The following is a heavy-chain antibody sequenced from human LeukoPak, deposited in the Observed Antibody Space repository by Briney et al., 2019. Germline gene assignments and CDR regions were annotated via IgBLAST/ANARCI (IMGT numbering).Heavy chain of an antibody. CDR2: ISSSSSYI. CDR3: AKDRSSTTSCSNY. J-gene: IGHJ4*02. D-gene: IGHD2-2*01. CDR1: GFTFSSYS. Sequence: PGGSLRLSCAASGFTFSSYSMNWVRQAPGKGLEWVSSISSSSSYIYYADSVKGRFTISRDNAKNSLYLQMNSLRAEDTAVYYCAKDRSSTTSCSNYWGQGTLVTVSS. V-gene: IGHV3-21*01.